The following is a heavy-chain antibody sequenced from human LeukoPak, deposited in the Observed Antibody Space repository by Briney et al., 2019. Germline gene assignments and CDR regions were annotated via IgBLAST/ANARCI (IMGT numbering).Heavy chain of an antibody. CDR1: GGSISSYY. V-gene: IGHV4-59*12. Sequence: SETLSLTCTVSGGSISSYYWSWIRQPPGKGLEWIGYIYYSGSINYSPSLKGRVTISVDTSKNQFSLKLSSVTAADTAVYYCARGYCTNGVRYRFDYWGQGTLVTVSS. D-gene: IGHD2-8*01. J-gene: IGHJ4*02. CDR2: IYYSGSI. CDR3: ARGYCTNGVRYRFDY.